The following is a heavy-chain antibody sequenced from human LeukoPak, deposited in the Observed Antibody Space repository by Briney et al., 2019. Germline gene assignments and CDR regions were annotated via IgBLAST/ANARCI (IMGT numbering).Heavy chain of an antibody. CDR1: GFTFTNAW. Sequence: GGSLRLSCAASGFTFTNAWMSWVRQAPGKGLEWVSAISGSGGSTYYADSVKGRFTISRDNSKNTLYLQMNSLRAEDTAVYYCAKVGQQLRYYFDYWGQGTLVTVSS. V-gene: IGHV3-23*01. CDR3: AKVGQQLRYYFDY. J-gene: IGHJ4*02. D-gene: IGHD6-13*01. CDR2: ISGSGGST.